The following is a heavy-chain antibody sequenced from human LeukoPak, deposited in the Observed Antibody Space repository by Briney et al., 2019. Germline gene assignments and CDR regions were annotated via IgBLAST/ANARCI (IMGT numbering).Heavy chain of an antibody. CDR3: ARDGYSSSWYRGLNYYYYYYMDV. CDR2: IYTSGST. Sequence: SETLSLTCTVSGGSISSYYWSWIRQPAGKGLEWIGRIYTSGSTSYNPSLKSRVTMSVDTSKNQFSLKLSSVTAADTAVYYCARDGYSSSWYRGLNYYYYYYMDVWGKGTTVTISS. CDR1: GGSISSYY. D-gene: IGHD6-13*01. V-gene: IGHV4-4*07. J-gene: IGHJ6*03.